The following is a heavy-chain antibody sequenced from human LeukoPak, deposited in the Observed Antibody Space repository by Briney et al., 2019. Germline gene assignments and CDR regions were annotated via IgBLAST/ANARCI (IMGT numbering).Heavy chain of an antibody. D-gene: IGHD3-10*01. J-gene: IGHJ4*02. CDR2: IYYSGST. V-gene: IGHV4-30-4*01. CDR3: ARSMFRGIIMPLGY. CDR1: GGSISSGDYY. Sequence: SRTLSLTCTVSGGSISSGDYYWSWIRQPPGKGLEWIGYIYYSGSTYYNPSLKSRVTISVDTSKNQFSLKLSSVTAADTAVYYCARSMFRGIIMPLGYWGQGTLVTVSS.